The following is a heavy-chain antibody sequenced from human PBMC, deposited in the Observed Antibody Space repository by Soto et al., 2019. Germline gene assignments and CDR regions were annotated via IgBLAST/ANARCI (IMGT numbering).Heavy chain of an antibody. CDR2: IYYSGST. D-gene: IGHD1-26*01. Sequence: SETLSLTCTVSGGSISSYYWSWIRQPPGKGLEWIGYIYYSGSTNYNPSLKSRVTISVDTSKNQFSLKLSSVTAADTAVYYCALSSGYYHYVMAVWGQGTTDPVSS. J-gene: IGHJ6*02. V-gene: IGHV4-59*01. CDR1: GGSISSYY. CDR3: ALSSGYYHYVMAV.